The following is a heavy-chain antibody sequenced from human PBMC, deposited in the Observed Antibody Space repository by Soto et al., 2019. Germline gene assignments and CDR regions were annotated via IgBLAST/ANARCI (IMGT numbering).Heavy chain of an antibody. CDR1: VYTFTSYV. D-gene: IGHD6-13*01. CDR2: ISTYNGNT. Sequence: ALVNVSCKACVYTFTSYVISWVRQAPGQGLEWMGWISTYNGNTNYATTIQERVTMHTTKSTRPAYMALRSMRSEDTAVYYCASNLGVRSRSWADSDAFDIRGQGPLVTVS. CDR3: ASNLGVRSRSWADSDAFDI. J-gene: IGHJ3*02. V-gene: IGHV1-18*01.